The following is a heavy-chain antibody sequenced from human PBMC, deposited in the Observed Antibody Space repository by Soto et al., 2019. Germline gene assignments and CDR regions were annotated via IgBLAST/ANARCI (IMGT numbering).Heavy chain of an antibody. V-gene: IGHV5-51*01. CDR2: IYPGDSDT. CDR3: ASRSSRTDSFYYGMDV. Sequence: GESLKISCKGSGYSFTNYWIGWVRQMPGKGLEWMGIIYPGDSDTRYSPSFQGQVTISADKSISTAYLQWTSLKASDTAMYYCASRSSRTDSFYYGMDVWGQGTTVTVSS. D-gene: IGHD2-2*01. CDR1: GYSFTNYW. J-gene: IGHJ6*02.